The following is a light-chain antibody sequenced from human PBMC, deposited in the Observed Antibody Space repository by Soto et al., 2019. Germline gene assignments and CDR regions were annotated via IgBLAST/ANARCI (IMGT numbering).Light chain of an antibody. CDR1: QSVLYSSNNKNF. CDR3: QQYYDTPLA. CDR2: WAS. J-gene: IGKJ5*01. Sequence: DIVMTQSPDSLAVYLGERATINCKSSQSVLYSSNNKNFLAWYQQKPGQPPKLLIYWASTRESGVPDRFSGSGSGTDFTLIISSLQAEDVAVYYCQQYYDTPLAFGGGTRLEIK. V-gene: IGKV4-1*01.